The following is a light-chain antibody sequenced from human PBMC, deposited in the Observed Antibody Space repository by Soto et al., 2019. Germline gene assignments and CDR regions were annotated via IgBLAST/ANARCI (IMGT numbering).Light chain of an antibody. Sequence: EIELTQSPDTLSLSPGETATLSCRASLSVSSSDLAWYQQKPGQAPRLLISGASGRATGIPDRFSASGSGTDFTLTISRLEPEDSAVFYCHLYGASPPTFGQGTKVDIK. V-gene: IGKV3-20*01. CDR2: GAS. CDR1: LSVSSSD. J-gene: IGKJ1*01. CDR3: HLYGASPPT.